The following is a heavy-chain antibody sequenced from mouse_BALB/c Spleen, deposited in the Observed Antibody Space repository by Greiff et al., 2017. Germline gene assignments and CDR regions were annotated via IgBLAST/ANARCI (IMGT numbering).Heavy chain of an antibody. CDR2: IDPANGNT. CDR3: ARGNWDVGYWYFDV. Sequence: VQLQQSGAELVKPGASVKLSCTASGFNIKDTYMHWVKQRPEQGLEWIGRIDPANGNTKYDPKFQGKATITADTSSNKAYLQLSSLTSEDTAVYYCARGNWDVGYWYFDVWGAGTTVTVSS. V-gene: IGHV14-3*02. J-gene: IGHJ1*01. D-gene: IGHD4-1*01. CDR1: GFNIKDTY.